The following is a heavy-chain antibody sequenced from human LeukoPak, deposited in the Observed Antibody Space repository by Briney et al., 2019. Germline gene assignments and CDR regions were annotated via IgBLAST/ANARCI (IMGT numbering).Heavy chain of an antibody. V-gene: IGHV3-53*01. CDR3: ARSRGIPDAFDM. CDR2: IYSGGSK. CDR1: GFTVVTNY. Sequence: GGSLRLSCAASGFTVVTNYINWVRQPPGKGLEWVSVIYSGGSKYYADSVKGRFTTSRDNSKNTVYLQMNSLRAEDTAVYYCARSRGIPDAFDMWGLGTMVTASS. D-gene: IGHD2-21*01. J-gene: IGHJ3*02.